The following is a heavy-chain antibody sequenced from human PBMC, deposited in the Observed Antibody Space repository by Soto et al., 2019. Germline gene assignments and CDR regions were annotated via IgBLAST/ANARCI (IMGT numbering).Heavy chain of an antibody. CDR2: IIPIFGTA. J-gene: IGHJ4*02. CDR3: AREVDTAMGPADY. V-gene: IGHV1-69*13. Sequence: SVKVSCKASGGTFSSYAISWVRQAPGQGLEWMGGIIPIFGTANYAQKFQGRVTITADESTSTAYMELSSLRSEDTAVYYCAREVDTAMGPADYWGQGTLVTVSS. D-gene: IGHD5-18*01. CDR1: GGTFSSYA.